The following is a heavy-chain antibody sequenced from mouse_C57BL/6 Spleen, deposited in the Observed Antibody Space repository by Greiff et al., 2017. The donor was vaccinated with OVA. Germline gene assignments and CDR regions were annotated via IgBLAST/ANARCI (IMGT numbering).Heavy chain of an antibody. D-gene: IGHD1-1*01. J-gene: IGHJ2*01. CDR1: GFTFTDYY. Sequence: EVHLVESGGGLVQPGGSLSLSCAASGFTFTDYYMSWVRQPPGKALEWLGFIRNKANGYTTEYSASVKGRFTISRENSQSILYLQMNALRAEDSATYYCARFLRSYFDYWGQGTTLTVSS. CDR3: ARFLRSYFDY. CDR2: IRNKANGYTT. V-gene: IGHV7-3*01.